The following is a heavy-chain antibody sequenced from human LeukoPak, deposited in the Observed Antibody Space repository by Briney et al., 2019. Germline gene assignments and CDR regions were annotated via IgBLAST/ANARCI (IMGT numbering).Heavy chain of an antibody. CDR3: AYGYGDGQGESYYYMDV. Sequence: RGSLRLSCAASGFTFSSYSMNWVRQAPGKGLEWVSSISSSSSYIYYADSMKGRFTISRDNAKNSLYLQMNSLRAEDTAVYYCAYGYGDGQGESYYYMDVWGKGTTVTVSS. CDR1: GFTFSSYS. J-gene: IGHJ6*03. CDR2: ISSSSSYI. D-gene: IGHD4-17*01. V-gene: IGHV3-21*06.